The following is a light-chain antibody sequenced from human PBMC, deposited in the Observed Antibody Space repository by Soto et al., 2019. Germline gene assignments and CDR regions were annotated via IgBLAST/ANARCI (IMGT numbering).Light chain of an antibody. CDR1: SSNIGSNT. V-gene: IGLV1-44*01. CDR2: NNN. Sequence: QPVLTQPPSASGTPGRRVTISCSGSSSNIGSNTVNWYQQLPGTAPKLLIYNNNQRPSGVPDRFSGSKSGTSASLAISGLQSEDEADYYCAAWDDSLNGVVFGGGTKLTVL. J-gene: IGLJ3*02. CDR3: AAWDDSLNGVV.